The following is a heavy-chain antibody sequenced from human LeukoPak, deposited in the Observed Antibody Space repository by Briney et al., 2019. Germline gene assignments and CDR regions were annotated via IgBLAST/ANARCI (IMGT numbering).Heavy chain of an antibody. CDR2: INHSGST. CDR1: GGSFSGYY. J-gene: IGHJ6*02. D-gene: IGHD3-16*01. V-gene: IGHV4-34*01. Sequence: SETLSLTCAVYGGSFSGYYWSWIRQPPGKGLEWIGEINHSGSTNYNPSLKSRVTISVDTSKNQFSLKLSSVTAADTAVYYCARAPKYYDYVWGTHPRYGMDVWGQGTTVTVSS. CDR3: ARAPKYYDYVWGTHPRYGMDV.